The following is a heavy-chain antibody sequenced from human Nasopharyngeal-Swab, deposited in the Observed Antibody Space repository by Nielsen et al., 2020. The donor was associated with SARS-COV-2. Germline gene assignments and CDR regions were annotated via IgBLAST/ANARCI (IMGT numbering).Heavy chain of an antibody. J-gene: IGHJ6*02. CDR2: IYSGGST. D-gene: IGHD4-17*01. Sequence: GGSLRLSCAASGFTVSSNYMSWVRQAPGKGLEWVSVIYSGGSTYYADSVKGRFTISRDNSKNTLYLQMNSLRAEDTAVYYCAKDFGYGDYWSVYYYYGMDVWGQGTTATFSS. CDR3: AKDFGYGDYWSVYYYYGMDV. CDR1: GFTVSSNY. V-gene: IGHV3-53*01.